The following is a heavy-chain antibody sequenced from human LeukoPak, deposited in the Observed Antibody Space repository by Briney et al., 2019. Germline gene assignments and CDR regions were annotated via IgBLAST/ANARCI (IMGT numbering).Heavy chain of an antibody. CDR2: ISVSIVNT. V-gene: IGHV3-23*01. Sequence: GGSLRLSCAASGFTFSRYTMNWVRQAPGKGLEWVSAISVSIVNTYYADSVKGRFTISKDNSKNTLYLQMNSLRAEHTAVYYCAKTDSGPSDYWGQGTLVTVSS. CDR1: GFTFSRYT. D-gene: IGHD6-19*01. CDR3: AKTDSGPSDY. J-gene: IGHJ4*02.